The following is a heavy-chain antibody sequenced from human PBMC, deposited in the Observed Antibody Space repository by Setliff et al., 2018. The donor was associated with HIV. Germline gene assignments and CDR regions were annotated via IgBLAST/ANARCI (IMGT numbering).Heavy chain of an antibody. V-gene: IGHV3-21*01. J-gene: IGHJ6*02. CDR2: ISSISTYI. CDR3: ARTRAMTSRTHTLFHALDV. Sequence: PGGSLRLSCAASGFTFSSYSMNWVRQAPGKGLEWVSSISSISTYIYYADSVKGRFTISRDNAKNSLYLQMNSLRAEDTAVYSCARTRAMTSRTHTLFHALDVWGRGTPVTVSS. D-gene: IGHD2-2*02. CDR1: GFTFSSYS.